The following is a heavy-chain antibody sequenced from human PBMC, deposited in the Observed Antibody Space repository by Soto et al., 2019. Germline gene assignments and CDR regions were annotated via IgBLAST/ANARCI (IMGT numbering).Heavy chain of an antibody. D-gene: IGHD2-2*01. CDR2: IFHSGKT. CDR3: ARLYCSRLYCYNDY. Sequence: KSSETLSLTCGVSGFPVSYGYYWGWIRQPPGKGLEWLGSIFHSGKTYYNPSLKSRVTLSLDTSKNDFSVTLRSVTAADTAVYFCARLYCSRLYCYNDYWGPGVQVTVSS. CDR1: GFPVSYGYY. V-gene: IGHV4-38-2*01. J-gene: IGHJ4*02.